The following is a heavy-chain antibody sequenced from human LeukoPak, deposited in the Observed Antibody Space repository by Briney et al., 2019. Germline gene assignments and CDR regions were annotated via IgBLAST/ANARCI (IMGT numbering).Heavy chain of an antibody. J-gene: IGHJ4*02. D-gene: IGHD5-24*01. CDR3: ARFERRDGYNYGDY. Sequence: ASVKVSCKASGYTFTSYGISWVRQAPGQGLEWMGWISAYNGNTIYAQKLQGRVTMTTDTSTSTAYMELRSLRSDDTAVYYCARFERRDGYNYGDYWGQGTLVTVSS. CDR1: GYTFTSYG. V-gene: IGHV1-18*01. CDR2: ISAYNGNT.